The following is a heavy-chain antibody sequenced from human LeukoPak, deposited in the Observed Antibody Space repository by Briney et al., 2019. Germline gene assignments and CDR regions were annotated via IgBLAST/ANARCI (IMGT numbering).Heavy chain of an antibody. CDR3: ARARRDGYIV. CDR2: IYYSGGT. D-gene: IGHD5-24*01. Sequence: SETLSLTCTVSGGSISSYYWSWIRQPPGKGLEWIGYIYYSGGTNYNPSLKSRVTISVDTSKNQFSLKLSSVTAADTAVYYCARARRDGYIVWGQGTLVTVSS. CDR1: GGSISSYY. J-gene: IGHJ4*02. V-gene: IGHV4-59*01.